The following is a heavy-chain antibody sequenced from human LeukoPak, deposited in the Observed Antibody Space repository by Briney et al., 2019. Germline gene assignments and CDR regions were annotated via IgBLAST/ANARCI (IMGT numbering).Heavy chain of an antibody. CDR2: INPSGGST. CDR1: GYTFTSYY. CDR3: ARDGRAGTYGMDV. Sequence: ASVKVSCKASGYTFTSYYMHWVPQAPGQGLEWMGIINPSGGSTSYAQKFQGRVTMTRDTSTSTVYMELSSLRSEDTAVYYCARDGRAGTYGMDVWGQGTTVTVSS. J-gene: IGHJ6*02. D-gene: IGHD1/OR15-1a*01. V-gene: IGHV1-46*01.